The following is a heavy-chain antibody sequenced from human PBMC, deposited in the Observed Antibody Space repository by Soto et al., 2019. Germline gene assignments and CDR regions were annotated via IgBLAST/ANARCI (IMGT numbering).Heavy chain of an antibody. CDR1: GGTFRTYA. CDR2: IIPIFGTV. V-gene: IGHV1-69*12. Sequence: QVQLLQSGAEVKKPGSSVRVSCEASGGTFRTYAISWVRQAPGQGLEWMGEIIPIFGTVNYAQKFQGRVTITADESTTTVSMDLRSLRSEDTAVYYCANGAVAGPPASSYSGGMDGWGQGTTVTVSS. J-gene: IGHJ6*02. D-gene: IGHD6-19*01. CDR3: ANGAVAGPPASSYSGGMDG.